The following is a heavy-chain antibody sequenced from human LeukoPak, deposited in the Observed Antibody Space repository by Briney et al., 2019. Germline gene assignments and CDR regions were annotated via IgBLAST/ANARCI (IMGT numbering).Heavy chain of an antibody. CDR3: ARQGTIVAGTLGTTFDY. V-gene: IGHV5-51*01. D-gene: IGHD5-12*01. Sequence: GESLKISCKASGYSFTNYWIGWVRQMPGKGLEWMGIIYPGDSDTKYSPSFQGQVTISADKSINTAYLQWSSLRASDTAIYYCARQGTIVAGTLGTTFDYWGQEPCSPSPQ. CDR1: GYSFTNYW. CDR2: IYPGDSDT. J-gene: IGHJ4*01.